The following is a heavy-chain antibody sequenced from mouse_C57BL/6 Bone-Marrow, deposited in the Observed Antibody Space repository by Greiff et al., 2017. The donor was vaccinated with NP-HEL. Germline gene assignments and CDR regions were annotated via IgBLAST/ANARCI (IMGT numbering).Heavy chain of an antibody. D-gene: IGHD2-10*01. CDR3: ARTYYGNYVYYAMDY. Sequence: VESGGGLVQPGGSLKLSCAASGFTFSDYYMYWVRQTPEKRLEWVAYISNGGGSTYYPDTVKGRFTISRDNAKNTLYLQMSRLKSEDTAMYYCARTYYGNYVYYAMDYWGQGTSVTVSS. CDR2: ISNGGGST. J-gene: IGHJ4*01. CDR1: GFTFSDYY. V-gene: IGHV5-12*01.